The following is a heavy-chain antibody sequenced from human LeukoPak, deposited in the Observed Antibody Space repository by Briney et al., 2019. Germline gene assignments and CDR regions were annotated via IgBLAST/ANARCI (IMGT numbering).Heavy chain of an antibody. Sequence: GGSLRLSCAASGFNFRGYTMNWVRQSPGKGLEWVSSISSSGSSIYYAESVKGRFTISRDNARNSLYLQMDSLRAEDTALYYCAPYYYGSGSYSYGMDVWGQGTTVTVSS. D-gene: IGHD3-10*01. CDR3: APYYYGSGSYSYGMDV. V-gene: IGHV3-21*01. CDR2: ISSSGSSI. J-gene: IGHJ6*02. CDR1: GFNFRGYT.